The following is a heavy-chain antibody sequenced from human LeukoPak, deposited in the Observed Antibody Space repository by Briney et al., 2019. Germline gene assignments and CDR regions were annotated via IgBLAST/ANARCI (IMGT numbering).Heavy chain of an antibody. D-gene: IGHD1-1*01. CDR3: ARGGVINWPFDY. J-gene: IGHJ4*02. Sequence: GGSLRLSCAASGFTFRSYEINWVRQAPGKGLEWVSYISSSGSTIYYADSVKGRFTISRDNAKNSLYLQMNSLRAEDTAVYYCARGGVINWPFDYWGQGTLVTASS. V-gene: IGHV3-48*03. CDR2: ISSSGSTI. CDR1: GFTFRSYE.